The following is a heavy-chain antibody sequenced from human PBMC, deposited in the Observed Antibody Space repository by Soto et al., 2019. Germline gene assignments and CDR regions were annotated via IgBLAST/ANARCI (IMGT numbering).Heavy chain of an antibody. CDR1: GFTFSNYA. V-gene: IGHV3-30-3*01. J-gene: IGHJ3*02. Sequence: GGSLRLSCAASGFTFSNYAMHWVRQAPGKGLEWVAVISYDRSNIYYADSVKGRFTSSRDNAKNSLYLQMNSLRAEDTAVYYCGGEDAFDIWGQGTMVTVSS. CDR3: GGEDAFDI. CDR2: ISYDRSNI.